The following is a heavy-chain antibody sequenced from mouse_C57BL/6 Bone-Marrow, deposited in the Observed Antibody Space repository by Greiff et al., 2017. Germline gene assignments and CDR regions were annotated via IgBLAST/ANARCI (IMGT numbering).Heavy chain of an antibody. CDR3: AKEGLDV. V-gene: IGHV1-72*01. CDR2: IDPNSGGT. J-gene: IGHJ1*03. Sequence: QVQLKQPGAELVKPGASVKLSCKASGYTFTSYWMHWVKQRPGRGLEWIGRIDPNSGGTKYNEKFKSKATLTVDKASTTAYMQLSSLTSEDSAVYYCAKEGLDVGGTGTAVTVSS. CDR1: GYTFTSYW.